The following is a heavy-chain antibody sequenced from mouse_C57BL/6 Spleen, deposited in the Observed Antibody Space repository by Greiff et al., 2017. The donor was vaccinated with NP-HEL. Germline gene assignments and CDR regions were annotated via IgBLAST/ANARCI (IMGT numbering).Heavy chain of an antibody. CDR2: IDPSDSET. D-gene: IGHD1-1*01. CDR1: GYTFTSYW. J-gene: IGHJ4*01. V-gene: IGHV1-52*01. Sequence: VQLQQPGAELVRPGSSVKLSCKASGYTFTSYWMHWVKQRPIQGLEWIGNIDPSDSETHYNQKFKDKATLTVDKSSSTAYMQLSSLTSEDSAVYYCARRLITTGAMDYWGQGTSVTVSS. CDR3: ARRLITTGAMDY.